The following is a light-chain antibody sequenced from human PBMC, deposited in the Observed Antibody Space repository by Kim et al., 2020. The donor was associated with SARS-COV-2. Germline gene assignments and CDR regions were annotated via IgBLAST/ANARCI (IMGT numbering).Light chain of an antibody. Sequence: EIVVTQSPATLSVSPGEGATLSCRASQSVSTYLAWYQHKPGQAPRLLIYGASTRAAGIPARFSGSGSGTEFTLTISSLQSEDSAIYYCQHYNNRPPYTFGQGTKVEIK. CDR3: QHYNNRPPYT. CDR2: GAS. J-gene: IGKJ2*01. CDR1: QSVSTY. V-gene: IGKV3-15*01.